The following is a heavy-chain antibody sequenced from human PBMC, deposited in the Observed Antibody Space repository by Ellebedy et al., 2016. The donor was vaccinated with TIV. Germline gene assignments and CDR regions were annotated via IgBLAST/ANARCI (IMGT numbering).Heavy chain of an antibody. D-gene: IGHD6-19*01. V-gene: IGHV3-30*03. CDR1: GFTFGSFG. CDR2: ISYDGIIQ. CDR3: AGFRGEAVAGNWFDP. Sequence: PGGSLRLSCAASGFTFGSFGMHWVRQAPGKGLEWVAGISYDGIIQYYADPVRGRFSISRDNSKNTLYLQMNSLRADDTAVYYCAGFRGEAVAGNWFDPWGQGTLVTVSS. J-gene: IGHJ5*02.